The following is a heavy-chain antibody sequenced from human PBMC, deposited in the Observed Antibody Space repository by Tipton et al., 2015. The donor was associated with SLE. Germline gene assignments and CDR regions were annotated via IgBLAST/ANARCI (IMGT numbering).Heavy chain of an antibody. CDR1: GGSFSGYA. CDR3: ARGVAGYFNYCYMDV. CDR2: VSHSRSS. Sequence: AGLVKPSETLSLTCTLSGGSFSGYAWSWVRQSPGKGLEWIGEVSHSRSSNYNPSLKSRGTISLDTSNNQFSLSLTSGTAADTAVYYCARGVAGYFNYCYMDVWGKGTTVTISS. J-gene: IGHJ6*03. V-gene: IGHV4-34*01.